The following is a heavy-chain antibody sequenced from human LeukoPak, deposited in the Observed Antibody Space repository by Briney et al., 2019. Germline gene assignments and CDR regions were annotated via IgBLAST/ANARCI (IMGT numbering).Heavy chain of an antibody. J-gene: IGHJ5*02. V-gene: IGHV4-39*01. CDR3: ARGYDNWFDP. CDR1: GGSISSSSYY. D-gene: IGHD6-13*01. Sequence: SETLSLTCTVSGGSISSSSYYWGWIRQPPGKGLEWIGNIYYSGSTYYNPSLKSRVTISVDTSKNQFSLKLSSVTAADTAVYYCARGYDNWFDPWGEGTGVTVSS. CDR2: IYYSGST.